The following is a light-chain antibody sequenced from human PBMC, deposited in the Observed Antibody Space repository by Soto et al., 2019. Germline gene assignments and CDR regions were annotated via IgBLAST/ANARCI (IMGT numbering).Light chain of an antibody. CDR2: DVG. J-gene: IGLJ1*01. V-gene: IGLV2-11*01. CDR1: NNDVGDYNY. Sequence: QSVLTQPRSLSGSPGQSVTISCTGTNNDVGDYNYVSWYQQHPGKAPKLMIYDVGQRPSGVPDRFSGSKSGNTASLTISGLQAEDEADYYCCSYAGDFSYVFGSGTKLTVL. CDR3: CSYAGDFSYV.